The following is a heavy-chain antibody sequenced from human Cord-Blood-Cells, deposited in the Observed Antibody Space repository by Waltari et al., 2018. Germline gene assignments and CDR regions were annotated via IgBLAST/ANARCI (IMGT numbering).Heavy chain of an antibody. V-gene: IGHV1-69*09. CDR3: ARELVPEGWFDP. CDR1: GGTFSSYA. D-gene: IGHD2-8*02. J-gene: IGHJ5*02. Sequence: QVQLVQSGAEVKKPGSSVKVPCKASGGTFSSYAISWVRQAPGQGLEWMGRIIPILGIANYAQKFQGRVTITADKSTSTAYMELSSLRSEDTAVYYCARELVPEGWFDPWGQGTLVTVSS. CDR2: IIPILGIA.